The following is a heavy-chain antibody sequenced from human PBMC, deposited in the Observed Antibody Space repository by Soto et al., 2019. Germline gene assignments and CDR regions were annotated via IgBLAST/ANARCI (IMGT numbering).Heavy chain of an antibody. D-gene: IGHD7-27*01. Sequence: QVQLVESGGGVVQPGRSLRLSCAASGFTFSSYGMHWVRQAPGKGLEWVALISYDGSNKYYADSVKGRFTISRDNSKNTLYLQMNSLITEDTAVYYCAKDLGHGGRGWFDIWGQGTMVTVSS. CDR2: ISYDGSNK. V-gene: IGHV3-30*18. CDR3: AKDLGHGGRGWFDI. CDR1: GFTFSSYG. J-gene: IGHJ3*02.